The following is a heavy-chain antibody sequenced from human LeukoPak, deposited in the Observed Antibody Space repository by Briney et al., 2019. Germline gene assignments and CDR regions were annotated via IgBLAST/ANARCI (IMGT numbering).Heavy chain of an antibody. Sequence: ASVKVSCKASGFTFTSSAVQWVRQARGQPLRGIGWIVVGSGNTNYAQKFQERVTITRDMSTSTAYMELSSLRSEDTAVYYCAAVAVSYYYGMDVWGKGTTVTVSS. CDR3: AAVAVSYYYGMDV. J-gene: IGHJ6*04. CDR2: IVVGSGNT. CDR1: GFTFTSSA. V-gene: IGHV1-58*01.